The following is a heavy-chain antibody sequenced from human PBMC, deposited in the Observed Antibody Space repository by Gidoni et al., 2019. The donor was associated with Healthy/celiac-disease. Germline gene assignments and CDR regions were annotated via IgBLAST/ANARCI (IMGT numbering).Heavy chain of an antibody. D-gene: IGHD3-3*01. V-gene: IGHV1-18*01. CDR3: ARDRTNYDFWSGLPKAFDY. CDR1: GYTFTSYG. CDR2: ISAYNGNT. Sequence: QVQLVQSGAEVKKPGASVKVSCKASGYTFTSYGISWVRQAPGQGLEWMGWISAYNGNTNYAQKLQGRVTMTTDTSTSTAYMELRSLRSDDTAVYYCARDRTNYDFWSGLPKAFDYWGQGTLVTVSS. J-gene: IGHJ4*02.